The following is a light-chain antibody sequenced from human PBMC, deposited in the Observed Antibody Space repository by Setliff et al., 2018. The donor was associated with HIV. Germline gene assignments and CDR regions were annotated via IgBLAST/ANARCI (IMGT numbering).Light chain of an antibody. J-gene: IGLJ3*02. CDR2: EVS. Sequence: QSALAQAASVSGSPGQSITIFCIGTSSDIGGYEYVSWYQQHPGEAPRLIIYEVSNRPSGVPNRFSGSKSGNTASLTISGLQAEDEGYYYCSSYRRTSTWVFGGGTKVTVL. V-gene: IGLV2-14*01. CDR3: SSYRRTSTWV. CDR1: SSDIGGYEY.